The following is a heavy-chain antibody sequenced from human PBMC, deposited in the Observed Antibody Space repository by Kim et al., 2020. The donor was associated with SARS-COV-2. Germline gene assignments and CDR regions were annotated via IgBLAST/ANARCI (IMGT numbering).Heavy chain of an antibody. D-gene: IGHD3-10*01. Sequence: GRSLRLSCAASGFTFSSYGMHWVRQAPGKGLEWVAVIWYDGSNKYYADSVKGRFTISRDNSKNTLYLQMNSLRAEDTAVYYCAKDRMVRGEFDYWGQGTLVTVSS. V-gene: IGHV3-33*06. CDR3: AKDRMVRGEFDY. J-gene: IGHJ4*02. CDR1: GFTFSSYG. CDR2: IWYDGSNK.